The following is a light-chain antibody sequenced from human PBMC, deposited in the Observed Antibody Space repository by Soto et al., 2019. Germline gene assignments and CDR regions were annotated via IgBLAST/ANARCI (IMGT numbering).Light chain of an antibody. CDR2: GAS. CDR1: QSVSSN. J-gene: IGKJ4*02. CDR3: QHCNNWPWT. Sequence: MTQSRATFSEPSGAGATLSCRAIQSVSSNLAWYQQKPGQAPRFLIFGASTRDTGIPARFSGSGSGTKFTLTISSLQPEDFAVYYCQHCNNWPWTFGGGTKVDIK. V-gene: IGKV3-15*01.